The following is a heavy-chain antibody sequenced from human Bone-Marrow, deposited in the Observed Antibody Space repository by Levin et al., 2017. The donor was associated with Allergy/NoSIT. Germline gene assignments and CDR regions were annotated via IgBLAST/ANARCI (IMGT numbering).Heavy chain of an antibody. CDR3: ARDRGLSYARAFDI. J-gene: IGHJ3*02. V-gene: IGHV3-21*01. Sequence: PGGSLRLSCAASGFTFSSYSMNWVRQAPGKGLEWVSSISSSSSYIYYADSVKGRFTISRDNAKNSLYLQMNSLRAEDTAVYYCARDRGLSYARAFDIWGQGTMVTVSS. CDR2: ISSSSSYI. D-gene: IGHD1-26*01. CDR1: GFTFSSYS.